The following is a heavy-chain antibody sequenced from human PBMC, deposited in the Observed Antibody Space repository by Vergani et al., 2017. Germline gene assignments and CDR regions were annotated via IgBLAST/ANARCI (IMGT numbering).Heavy chain of an antibody. D-gene: IGHD3-10*01. CDR3: ARDLRNYYGNWFDP. V-gene: IGHV3-30*03. CDR1: GFTFSSYG. J-gene: IGHJ5*02. CDR2: ISYDGSNK. Sequence: QVQLVESGGGVVQPGRSLRLSCAASGFTFSSYGMHWVRQAPGKGLEWVAVISYDGSNKYYADSVKGRFTISRDNSKNTLYLQMNSLRAEDTAVYYCARDLRNYYGNWFDPWGQGTLVTVSS.